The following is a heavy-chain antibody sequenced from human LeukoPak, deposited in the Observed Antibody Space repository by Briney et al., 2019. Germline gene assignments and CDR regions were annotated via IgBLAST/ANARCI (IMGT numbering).Heavy chain of an antibody. D-gene: IGHD3-10*01. Sequence: ASVKVSCKASGGTFSSYAISWVRQAPGQGLEWMGWISAYNGNTNYAQKLQGRVTMTTDTSTSTAYMELRSLRSDDTAVYYCAKRNTYYGSGSYWNWFDPWGQGTLVTVSS. CDR3: AKRNTYYGSGSYWNWFDP. V-gene: IGHV1-18*01. CDR1: GGTFSSYA. CDR2: ISAYNGNT. J-gene: IGHJ5*02.